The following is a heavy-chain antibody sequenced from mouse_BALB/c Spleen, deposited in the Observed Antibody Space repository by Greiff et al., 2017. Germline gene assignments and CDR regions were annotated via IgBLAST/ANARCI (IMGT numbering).Heavy chain of an antibody. CDR3: ARQGDYDYDLFAY. D-gene: IGHD2-4*01. V-gene: IGHV5-17*02. CDR2: ISSGSSTI. J-gene: IGHJ3*01. Sequence: EVKLVESGGGLVQPGGSRKLSCAASGFTFSSFGMHWVRQAPEKGLEWVAYISSGSSTIYYADTVKGRFTISRDNPKNTLFLQMTSLRSEDTAMYYCARQGDYDYDLFAYWGQGTLVTVSA. CDR1: GFTFSSFG.